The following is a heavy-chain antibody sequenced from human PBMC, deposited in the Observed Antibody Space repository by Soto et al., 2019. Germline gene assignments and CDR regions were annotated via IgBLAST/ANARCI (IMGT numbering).Heavy chain of an antibody. CDR3: ARELATVTTFDY. D-gene: IGHD4-17*01. V-gene: IGHV3-7*01. CDR2: IKQDGSEK. Sequence: HPGGSLRLSCAASGFTFISYWMSWVRQAPRKGLEWVANIKQDGSEKYYVDSVKGRFTISRDNAKNSLYLQMNSLRAEDTAVYYCARELATVTTFDYWGQGTLVTVSS. CDR1: GFTFISYW. J-gene: IGHJ4*02.